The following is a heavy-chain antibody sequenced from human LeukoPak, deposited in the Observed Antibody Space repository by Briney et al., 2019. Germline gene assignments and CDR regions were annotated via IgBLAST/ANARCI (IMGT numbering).Heavy chain of an antibody. Sequence: SETLSLTCTVSGGSISGYYWSWIRQPPGKGLEWIAYIYYNGISNYNPSLKSRVIISVDSSKNQFSLKLTSVTAADTAVYYCARGYYRINFDYWGQGTLVTVSS. V-gene: IGHV4-59*01. CDR3: ARGYYRINFDY. D-gene: IGHD1-14*01. J-gene: IGHJ4*02. CDR1: GGSISGYY. CDR2: IYYNGIS.